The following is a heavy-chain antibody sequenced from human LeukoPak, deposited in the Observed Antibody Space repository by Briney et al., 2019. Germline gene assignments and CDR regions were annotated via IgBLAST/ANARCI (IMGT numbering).Heavy chain of an antibody. CDR1: GYSFTTYW. Sequence: GESLKISCKGSGYSFTTYWIGWVRQMPGKGLEWMVIIYPGDSDTRYSPSFQGQVTISADKSISTAYLQWSSLKASDTAMDYCARGGQVDYTFGGVISYWGQGSLVTVSS. CDR3: ARGGQVDYTFGGVISY. CDR2: IYPGDSDT. D-gene: IGHD3-16*01. J-gene: IGHJ4*02. V-gene: IGHV5-51*01.